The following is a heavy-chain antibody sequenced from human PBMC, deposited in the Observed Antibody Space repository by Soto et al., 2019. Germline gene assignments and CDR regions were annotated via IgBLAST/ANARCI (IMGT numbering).Heavy chain of an antibody. V-gene: IGHV1-18*01. CDR3: ARANSGNYLNWFDP. J-gene: IGHJ5*02. Sequence: GASVKVSCKASGYTFSSYAISWVRQAPGQGLEWMGWISAYNGNTNYAQKLQGRVTMTTDTSTSTAYMELRSLRSDDTAVYYCARANSGNYLNWFDPWGQGTLVTVSS. CDR1: GYTFSSYA. CDR2: ISAYNGNT. D-gene: IGHD1-26*01.